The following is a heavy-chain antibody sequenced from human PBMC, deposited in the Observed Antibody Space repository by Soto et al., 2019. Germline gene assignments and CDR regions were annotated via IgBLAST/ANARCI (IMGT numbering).Heavy chain of an antibody. V-gene: IGHV4-30-2*01. CDR3: ARAKCIGGSCYSGQYYFDY. CDR2: IYHSGST. D-gene: IGHD2-15*01. CDR1: GGSISSGGYS. J-gene: IGHJ4*02. Sequence: SETLSLTCAVSGGSISSGGYSWSWIRQPPGKGLEWIGYIYHSGSTYYNPSLKSRVTISVDRSKNQFSLKLSSVTAADTAVYYCARAKCIGGSCYSGQYYFDYWGQGTLVTVSS.